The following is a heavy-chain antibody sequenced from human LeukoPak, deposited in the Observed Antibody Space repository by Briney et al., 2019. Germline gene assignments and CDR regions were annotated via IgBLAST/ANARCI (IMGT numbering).Heavy chain of an antibody. Sequence: ASVKISCKVSGYTLTDYYMHWVQQAPGKGLEWMGPVDPEDGETIYAEKFQGRVTITADTSTDTAYMELSSLRSEDTAVYYCATVHSSSWYFAIDYWGQGTLVTVSS. D-gene: IGHD6-13*01. CDR1: GYTLTDYY. J-gene: IGHJ4*02. CDR3: ATVHSSSWYFAIDY. V-gene: IGHV1-69-2*01. CDR2: VDPEDGET.